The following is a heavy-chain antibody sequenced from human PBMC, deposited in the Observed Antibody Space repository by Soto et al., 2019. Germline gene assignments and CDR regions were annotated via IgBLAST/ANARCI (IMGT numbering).Heavy chain of an antibody. Sequence: SETLSLTCTVSGGSISSYYWSWIRQPPGKGLEWIGYIYYSGSTNYNPSLKSRVTISVDTSKNQFSLKLSSVTAADTAVYYCARQRLVTNNWFDPWGQGTLVTV. CDR3: ARQRLVTNNWFDP. D-gene: IGHD6-19*01. CDR2: IYYSGST. J-gene: IGHJ5*02. CDR1: GGSISSYY. V-gene: IGHV4-59*08.